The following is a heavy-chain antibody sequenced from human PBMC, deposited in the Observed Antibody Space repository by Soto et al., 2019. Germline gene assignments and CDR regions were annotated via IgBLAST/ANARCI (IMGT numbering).Heavy chain of an antibody. CDR3: AREVYSSSWYADDVAPFAY. V-gene: IGHV3-30-3*01. J-gene: IGHJ4*02. D-gene: IGHD6-13*01. Sequence: QVQLVESGGGVVQPGRSLRLSCAASGFTFSSYAMHWVRQAPGKGLEWVAVISYDGSNKYYADSVKGRFTISRDNSRNTLYLQMNSLRVEDTAVYYCAREVYSSSWYADDVAPFAYWGQGTLVTVSS. CDR2: ISYDGSNK. CDR1: GFTFSSYA.